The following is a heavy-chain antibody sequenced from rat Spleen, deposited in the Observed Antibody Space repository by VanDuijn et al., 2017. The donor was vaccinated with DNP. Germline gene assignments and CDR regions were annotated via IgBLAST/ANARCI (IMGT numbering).Heavy chain of an antibody. CDR2: ISSDGSRT. J-gene: IGHJ3*01. V-gene: IGHV5S10*01. Sequence: EVKLVESGGGLVQPGRSLKLSCAGSGFTFSDYYMAWVRQTPTKGLDWVASISSDGSRTYYRDSVKGRFTISRDNAKSTLYLQMDSLRSEDTATYYCATRYWFAYWGQGTLVTVSS. CDR3: ATRYWFAY. CDR1: GFTFSDYY.